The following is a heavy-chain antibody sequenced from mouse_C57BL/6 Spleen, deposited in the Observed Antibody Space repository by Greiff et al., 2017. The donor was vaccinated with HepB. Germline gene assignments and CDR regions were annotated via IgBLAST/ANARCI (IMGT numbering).Heavy chain of an antibody. J-gene: IGHJ3*01. Sequence: QVQLQQSGAELMKPGASVKLSCKATGYTFTGYWIEWVKQRPGHGLEWIGEILPGSGSTNYNEKFKGKATFTADTSSNTAYMQLSSLTTEDSAIYYCARRTDGYPFAYWGQGTLVTVSA. V-gene: IGHV1-9*01. CDR3: ARRTDGYPFAY. CDR1: GYTFTGYW. D-gene: IGHD2-3*01. CDR2: ILPGSGST.